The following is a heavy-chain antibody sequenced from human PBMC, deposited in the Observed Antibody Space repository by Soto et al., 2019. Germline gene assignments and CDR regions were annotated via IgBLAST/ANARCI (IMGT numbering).Heavy chain of an antibody. CDR1: GFTFSSYE. J-gene: IGHJ4*02. CDR2: ISSSGSTI. Sequence: GGSLRLSCAASGFTFSSYEMNWVRQAPGKGLEWVSYISSSGSTIYYADSVKGRFTISRDNAKNPLYLQMNSLRAEDTAVYYCASTIAAAGDYWGQGTRVTVSS. D-gene: IGHD6-13*01. V-gene: IGHV3-48*03. CDR3: ASTIAAAGDY.